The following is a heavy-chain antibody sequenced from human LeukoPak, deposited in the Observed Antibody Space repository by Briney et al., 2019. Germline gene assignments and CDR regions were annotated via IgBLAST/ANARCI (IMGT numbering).Heavy chain of an antibody. Sequence: SGGSLRLSCATEGFTLSSYWMSWVRQAPGKGREGVANIKQDGSEKYYVDSVKGRFTISRDTAKNSLYLQMNSLRAEDTAVYYCARGHRIITGNSYYFDYWGQGTLVTVSS. CDR3: ARGHRIITGNSYYFDY. J-gene: IGHJ4*02. D-gene: IGHD1-20*01. V-gene: IGHV3-7*01. CDR2: IKQDGSEK. CDR1: GFTLSSYW.